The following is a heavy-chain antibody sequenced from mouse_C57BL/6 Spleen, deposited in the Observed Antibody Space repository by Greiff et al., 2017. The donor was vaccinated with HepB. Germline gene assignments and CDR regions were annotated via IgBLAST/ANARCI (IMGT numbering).Heavy chain of an antibody. D-gene: IGHD2-3*01. V-gene: IGHV1-42*01. CDR3: ARGYDYAMDY. CDR1: GYSFTGYY. J-gene: IGHJ4*01. CDR2: INPSTGGT. Sequence: VQLKESGPELVKPGASVKISCKASGYSFTGYYMNWVKQSPEKSLEWIGEINPSTGGTTYNQKFKAKATLTVDKSYSTAYMQLKSLTSEDSAVYYCARGYDYAMDYWGQGTSVTVSS.